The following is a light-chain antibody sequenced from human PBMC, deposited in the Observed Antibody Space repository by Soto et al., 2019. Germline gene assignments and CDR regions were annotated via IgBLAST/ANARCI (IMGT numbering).Light chain of an antibody. CDR2: AAS. CDR1: RSVSSN. CDR3: QQNIMWPPYT. J-gene: IGKJ2*01. V-gene: IGKV3-15*01. Sequence: IVLTQSPITLSLSPGETATLSCRASRSVSSNLAWYQHRPGQAPRLLIYAASARATGVPARFSGSGSGTDYILTISSLQSEDSAVYYCQQNIMWPPYTFGQGTKLEIK.